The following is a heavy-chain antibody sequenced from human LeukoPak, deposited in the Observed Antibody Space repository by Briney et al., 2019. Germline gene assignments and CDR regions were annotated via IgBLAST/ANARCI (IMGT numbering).Heavy chain of an antibody. CDR3: ARTLAGFYCGGDCEGAAGAFDI. V-gene: IGHV3-21*01. J-gene: IGHJ3*02. CDR2: ISSSSSYI. Sequence: GGSLRLSCAASGFTFSSYSMNWVRQAPGKGLEWVSSISSSSSYIYYADSVKGRFTISRDNAKNSPYLQMNSLRAEDTAVYYCARTLAGFYCGGDCEGAAGAFDIWGQGTMVTVSS. D-gene: IGHD2-21*01. CDR1: GFTFSSYS.